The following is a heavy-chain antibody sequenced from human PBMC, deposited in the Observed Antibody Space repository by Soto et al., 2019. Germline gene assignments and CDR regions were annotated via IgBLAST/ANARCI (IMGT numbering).Heavy chain of an antibody. V-gene: IGHV4-39*01. CDR3: ARHQGYGPLDY. CDR2: LYSSGSS. Sequence: QLQLQESGPGLVKPSETLSLTCTVSGGSISGSSYYWGWIHQPPGKGLEWIGSLYSSGSSYYSPSLKSRVPISVAPAKNQFSLKLSSVTAADTAVYSCARHQGYGPLDYWGQGTLVTVSS. CDR1: GGSISGSSYY. D-gene: IGHD5-18*01. J-gene: IGHJ4*02.